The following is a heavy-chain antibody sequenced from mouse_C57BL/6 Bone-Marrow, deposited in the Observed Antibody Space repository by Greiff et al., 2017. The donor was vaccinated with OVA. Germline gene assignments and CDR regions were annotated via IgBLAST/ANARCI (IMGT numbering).Heavy chain of an antibody. V-gene: IGHV1-81*01. CDR3: ARFGRWPYFDY. CDR1: GYTFTSYG. CDR2: IYPRSGNT. J-gene: IGHJ2*01. D-gene: IGHD2-3*01. Sequence: VKLMESGAELARPGASVKLSCKASGYTFTSYGISWVKQRTGQGLEWIGEIYPRSGNTYYNEKFKGKATLTADKSSSTAYMELRSLTSEDSAVYFCARFGRWPYFDYWGQGTTLTVSS.